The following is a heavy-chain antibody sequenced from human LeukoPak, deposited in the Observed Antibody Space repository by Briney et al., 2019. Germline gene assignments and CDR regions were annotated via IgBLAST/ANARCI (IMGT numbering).Heavy chain of an antibody. J-gene: IGHJ5*02. CDR3: AKERVSSGWNPHWFDP. V-gene: IGHV3-23*01. CDR2: ISGSGTTT. Sequence: LSGGSLRLSCAASGFTFSNYAMSWVRQAPGKGLEWVSDISGSGTTTNYADSVKGRFTISRDNSRNTLYLRMNSLRAEDTAVYYCAKERVSSGWNPHWFDPWGQGTLVTVSS. CDR1: GFTFSNYA. D-gene: IGHD6-19*01.